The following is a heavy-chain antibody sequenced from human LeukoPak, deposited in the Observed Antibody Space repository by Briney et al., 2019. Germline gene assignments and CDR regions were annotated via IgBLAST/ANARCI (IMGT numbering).Heavy chain of an antibody. Sequence: ASVKVSCKASGYTFTSYGISWVRQAPGQGLEWVGWISAYNGNTNYAQKLQGRVTMTTDTSTSTAYMELRSLRSDDTAVYYCARDRLWFGESTIDYWGQGTLVTVSS. CDR3: ARDRLWFGESTIDY. CDR2: ISAYNGNT. V-gene: IGHV1-18*01. J-gene: IGHJ4*02. CDR1: GYTFTSYG. D-gene: IGHD3-10*01.